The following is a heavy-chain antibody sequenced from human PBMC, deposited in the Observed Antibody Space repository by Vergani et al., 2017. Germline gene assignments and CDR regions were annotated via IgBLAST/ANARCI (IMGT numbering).Heavy chain of an antibody. J-gene: IGHJ4*02. D-gene: IGHD3-9*01. V-gene: IGHV1-18*01. Sequence: QVQLVQSGAEVKKPGASVKVSCKASGYTFTSYGISWVRQAPGQGLEWMGWISAYNGNTNYAQKLQGRVTMTTDTSTSTAYMELRSLRSDDTAVYYCARLPTYYDILTGYYTLDYWGQGTQVTVSS. CDR1: GYTFTSYG. CDR2: ISAYNGNT. CDR3: ARLPTYYDILTGYYTLDY.